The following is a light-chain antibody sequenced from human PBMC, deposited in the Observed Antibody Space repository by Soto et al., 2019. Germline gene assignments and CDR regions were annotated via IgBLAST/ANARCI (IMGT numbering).Light chain of an antibody. CDR1: QSLSSNY. J-gene: IGKJ1*01. V-gene: IGKV3-20*01. CDR2: GAS. CDR3: QEHGSSPRT. Sequence: EIVLTKSPGTLSLSPGERATLSCRASQSLSSNYVAWYQQRPGQAPRLLIYGASTRATGIPDRFSGSGSGTDFTLTISRLEPEDFAVYYCQEHGSSPRTFGQGTKVDIK.